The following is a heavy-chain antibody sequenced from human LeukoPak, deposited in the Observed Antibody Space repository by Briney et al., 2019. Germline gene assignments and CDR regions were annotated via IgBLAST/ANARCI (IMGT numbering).Heavy chain of an antibody. D-gene: IGHD3-16*01. V-gene: IGHV1-69*13. CDR1: GGTFSSYA. CDR2: IIPIFGTA. Sequence: SVKVSCKASGGTFSSYAISWVRQAPGQGLEWMGGIIPIFGTANYAQKFQGRVTITADESTSTAYMELSSLGSEDTAVCYCARGPKYDYVWGSGFDYWGQGTLVTVSS. J-gene: IGHJ4*02. CDR3: ARGPKYDYVWGSGFDY.